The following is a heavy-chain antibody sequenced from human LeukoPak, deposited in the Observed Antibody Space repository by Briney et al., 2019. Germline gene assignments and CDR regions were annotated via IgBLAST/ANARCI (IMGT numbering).Heavy chain of an antibody. CDR3: AKDTTPPKAGFDP. J-gene: IGHJ5*02. CDR2: IRYDGSNK. CDR1: GFTFSSYG. D-gene: IGHD1-14*01. Sequence: GGSLRLSCAASGFTFSSYGMHWVRQAPGKGLEWVAFIRYDGSNKYYADSVKGRFTISRDNSKNTLYLQMNSLRAEDTAVYYCAKDTTPPKAGFDPWGQGTLVIVSS. V-gene: IGHV3-30*02.